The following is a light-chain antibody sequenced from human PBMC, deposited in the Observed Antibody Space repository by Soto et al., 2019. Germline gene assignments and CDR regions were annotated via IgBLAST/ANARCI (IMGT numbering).Light chain of an antibody. CDR3: SSYSSSSIWV. CDR1: SSDVGSYNL. J-gene: IGLJ3*02. Sequence: QSVLTQPASVSGSPGQSITISCTGTSSDVGSYNLVSWYQQHPGKAPKLMIYEGSKRPSGVSNRFSGSKSGNTASLTISGLQAEDEADYYCSSYSSSSIWVFGGGTKLTVL. V-gene: IGLV2-14*02. CDR2: EGS.